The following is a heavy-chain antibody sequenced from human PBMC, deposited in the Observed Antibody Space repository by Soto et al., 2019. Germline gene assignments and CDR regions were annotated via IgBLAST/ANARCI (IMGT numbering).Heavy chain of an antibody. CDR3: ARDLWGYCGADCYPLDV. CDR1: GGSISSYY. CDR2: MYNTGST. Sequence: QVRLQESGPGLVKPSETLSLTCTVSGGSISSYYWSWIRQPPGKGLEWIGYMYNTGSTIYNPSLKSRVTISVDTPKNQFSLKLKSETAADTVVYYCARDLWGYCGADCYPLDVWGQGTTVTVSS. J-gene: IGHJ6*02. D-gene: IGHD2-21*02. V-gene: IGHV4-59*01.